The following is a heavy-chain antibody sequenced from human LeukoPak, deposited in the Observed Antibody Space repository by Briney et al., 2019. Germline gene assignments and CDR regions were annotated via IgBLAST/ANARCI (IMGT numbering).Heavy chain of an antibody. V-gene: IGHV3-23*01. J-gene: IGHJ6*03. D-gene: IGHD3-9*01. Sequence: GGSLRLSCAASGFTFSSYGMSWVRQAPGKGLEWVSAISGSGGITYYADSVKGRFTISRDNSKNTLYLQMNSLRAEDTAVYYCAKTGYYYYYYYMEVWGKGTTVTVSS. CDR2: ISGSGGIT. CDR1: GFTFSSYG. CDR3: AKTGYYYYYYYMEV.